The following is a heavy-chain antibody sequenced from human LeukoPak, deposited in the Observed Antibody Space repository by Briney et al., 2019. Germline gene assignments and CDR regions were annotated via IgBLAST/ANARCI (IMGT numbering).Heavy chain of an antibody. CDR2: INPSGGGT. D-gene: IGHD6-13*01. Sequence: ASVKVSCKASGYTFTSNDIHWVRQAPGQGLEWMGIINPSGGGTSYAQKFQGRVTMTRDTSTSTVYMELSSLRSEDTAVYYCARFASLYSRSWYYAFDIWGQGTMVTVSS. CDR3: ARFASLYSRSWYYAFDI. J-gene: IGHJ3*02. CDR1: GYTFTSND. V-gene: IGHV1-46*01.